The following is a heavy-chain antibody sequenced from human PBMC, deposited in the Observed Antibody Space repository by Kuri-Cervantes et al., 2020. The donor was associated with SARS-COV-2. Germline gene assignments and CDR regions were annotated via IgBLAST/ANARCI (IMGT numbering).Heavy chain of an antibody. CDR3: AREGYSSSSGHFDY. CDR1: GYTFTGYY. J-gene: IGHJ4*02. Sequence: ASVKVSCKASGYTFTGYYMHWVRQAPGQGLEWMGWINPNSGGTNYAQKFQGRVTITRDTSISTAYMELSRLRSDDTAVYYCAREGYSSSSGHFDYWGQGTMVTVSS. CDR2: INPNSGGT. D-gene: IGHD6-6*01. V-gene: IGHV1-2*02.